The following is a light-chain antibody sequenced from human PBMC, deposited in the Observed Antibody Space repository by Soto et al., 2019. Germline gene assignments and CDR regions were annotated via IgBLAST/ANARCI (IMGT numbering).Light chain of an antibody. CDR3: SSYTSNNTLV. Sequence: QSALTQPASVSGSPGQSITLPYTGTSSDVGGYNYVSWYQQHPGKAPKLMIYEVSNRPSGVSNRFSGSKSGNTASLSISGLQAEDEADYYCSSYTSNNTLVFGGGTKLTVL. CDR2: EVS. J-gene: IGLJ2*01. CDR1: SSDVGGYNY. V-gene: IGLV2-14*01.